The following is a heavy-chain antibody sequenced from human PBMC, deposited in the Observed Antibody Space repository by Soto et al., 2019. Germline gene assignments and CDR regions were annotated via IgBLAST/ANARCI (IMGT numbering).Heavy chain of an antibody. CDR3: AKLFSDYTWGSYLRYFDH. CDR1: GFTFSSYA. Sequence: EVQLLESGGGLVQPGGSLRLSCAASGFTFSSYAMSWVRQAPGKGLEWVSAISAGGGATYYADSVKGRFTISRDNSLNTLYLQMNSLRAEDTAVYYCAKLFSDYTWGSYLRYFDHWGQGTLVTVSS. V-gene: IGHV3-23*01. J-gene: IGHJ4*02. CDR2: ISAGGGAT. D-gene: IGHD3-16*01.